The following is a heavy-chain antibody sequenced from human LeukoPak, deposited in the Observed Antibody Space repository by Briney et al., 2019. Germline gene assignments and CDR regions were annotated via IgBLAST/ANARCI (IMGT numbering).Heavy chain of an antibody. D-gene: IGHD2-15*01. CDR3: ARQSSATIVSAFAF. V-gene: IGHV3-74*01. Sequence: GGSLRLSCAASGFTFSSYWMHWVRQAPGKGLVWVSRINSGGSSTTYADSVKGRFTISRDNSKNTLYLQMNSLRAEDTAVYYCARQSSATIVSAFAFWGQGTMVTVSS. CDR1: GFTFSSYW. J-gene: IGHJ3*01. CDR2: INSGGSST.